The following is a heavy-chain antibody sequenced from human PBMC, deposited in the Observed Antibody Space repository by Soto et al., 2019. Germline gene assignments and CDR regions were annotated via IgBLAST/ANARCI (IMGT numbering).Heavy chain of an antibody. CDR3: ARGDSTDCSNGVCSFFYNHDMDV. V-gene: IGHV1-2*04. J-gene: IGHJ6*02. Sequence: QVQLVQSGAEVKKPGASVKVSCKASGYSFTDYHIHWVRQAPGQVLEWLGRINPKSGGTSTAQKFQGWVTMTTDTSISTASMELTRLTSDDTAIYYCARGDSTDCSNGVCSFFYNHDMDVWGQVTTVTVSS. CDR1: GYSFTDYH. D-gene: IGHD2-8*01. CDR2: INPKSGGT.